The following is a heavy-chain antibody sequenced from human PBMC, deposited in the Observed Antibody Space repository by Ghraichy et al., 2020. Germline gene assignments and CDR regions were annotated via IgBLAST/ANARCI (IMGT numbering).Heavy chain of an antibody. J-gene: IGHJ6*02. CDR1: GFTFSSYW. V-gene: IGHV3-74*01. CDR3: ARGRGRYFNYYYGMDV. CDR2: INSDGSST. D-gene: IGHD3-9*01. Sequence: GGSLRLSCAASGFTFSSYWMHWVRQAPGKGLVWVSRINSDGSSTSYADSVKGRFTISRDNAKNTLYLQMNSLRAEDTAVYYCARGRGRYFNYYYGMDVWGQGTTVTVSS.